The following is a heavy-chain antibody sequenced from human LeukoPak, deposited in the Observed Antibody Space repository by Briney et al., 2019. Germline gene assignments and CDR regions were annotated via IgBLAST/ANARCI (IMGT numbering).Heavy chain of an antibody. CDR1: GFTLNNYA. Sequence: GGSLRLSCAASGFTLNNYAMSWVRQAPGKGLEWVSATSSSDAGTYHADSVRGRFTISRDNSKNTLYLQMNSLRAEDAAVYYCARESDHSVSQVDFDLWGQGTMVTVSS. D-gene: IGHD1-14*01. V-gene: IGHV3-23*01. CDR2: TSSSDAGT. CDR3: ARESDHSVSQVDFDL. J-gene: IGHJ3*01.